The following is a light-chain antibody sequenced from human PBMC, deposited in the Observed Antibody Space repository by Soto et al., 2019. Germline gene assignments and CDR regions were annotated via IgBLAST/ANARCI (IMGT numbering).Light chain of an antibody. J-gene: IGKJ1*01. Sequence: IVLTQSPCTLSWSPVERATLSCRASQSVSSNYLAWYQQKPGQAPRLLIYGASSRATGIPDRFSGSGSGTDFTLTIRRLEPEDFAVYYCQQYGSSYPWTFGQGTKVDI. CDR3: QQYGSSYPWT. CDR1: QSVSSNY. CDR2: GAS. V-gene: IGKV3-20*01.